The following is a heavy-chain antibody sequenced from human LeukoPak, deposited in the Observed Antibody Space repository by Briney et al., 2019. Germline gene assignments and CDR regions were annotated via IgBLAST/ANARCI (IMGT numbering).Heavy chain of an antibody. J-gene: IGHJ4*02. D-gene: IGHD6-13*01. CDR2: INQSVTT. Sequence: SETLSLTSAVYARSFSGYYWSWIRHPPGNGLEWIGEINQSVTTNYNPSLKSRVTISPDPSKNQFSLKLRSVTAADTPVYYCARAGRSQGIYWGQGTLVTVSS. V-gene: IGHV4-34*01. CDR3: ARAGRSQGIY. CDR1: ARSFSGYY.